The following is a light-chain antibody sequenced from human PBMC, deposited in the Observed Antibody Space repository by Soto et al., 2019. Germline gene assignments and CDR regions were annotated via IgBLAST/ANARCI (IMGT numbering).Light chain of an antibody. CDR2: EVS. V-gene: IGLV2-23*02. J-gene: IGLJ2*01. Sequence: QSALTQPASVSGSPGQSITISCTGTSSDVGGYNLVSWYQQHPGKAPKLMIYEVSKRPSGVSNRFSGSKSGNTASLTISGLQAEDEADYYCCSYASSSTFVFGGGTKLTVL. CDR3: CSYASSSTFV. CDR1: SSDVGGYNL.